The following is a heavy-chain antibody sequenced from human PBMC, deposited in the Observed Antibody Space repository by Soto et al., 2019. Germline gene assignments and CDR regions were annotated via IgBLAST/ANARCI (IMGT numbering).Heavy chain of an antibody. J-gene: IGHJ6*02. Sequence: GASVKVSCKASGYTFTSYAMHWVRQAPGQRLEWMGWINAGNGNTKYSQKFQGRVTITTDASTSTAYMELSSLRSEDTAVYYCARAPSGSYPYYYGMDVWGQGTTVTVSS. V-gene: IGHV1-3*01. D-gene: IGHD1-26*01. CDR3: ARAPSGSYPYYYGMDV. CDR1: GYTFTSYA. CDR2: INAGNGNT.